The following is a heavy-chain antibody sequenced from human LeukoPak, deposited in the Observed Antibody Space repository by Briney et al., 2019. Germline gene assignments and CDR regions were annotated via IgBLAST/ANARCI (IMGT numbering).Heavy chain of an antibody. CDR3: ARDYCSGGSCHNWFDP. Sequence: SETLSLTCTVSGGSISSYYWSWIRQPPGKGLEWIGYICYSGSTNYNPSLKSRVTISVDTSKNQFSLKLSSVTAADTAVYYCARDYCSGGSCHNWFDPWGQGTLVTVSS. V-gene: IGHV4-59*01. J-gene: IGHJ5*02. CDR1: GGSISSYY. D-gene: IGHD2-15*01. CDR2: ICYSGST.